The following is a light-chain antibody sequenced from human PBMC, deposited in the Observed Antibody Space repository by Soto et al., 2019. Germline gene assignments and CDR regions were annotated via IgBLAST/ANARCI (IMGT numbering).Light chain of an antibody. CDR3: MQSLQTHQRT. CDR2: LTS. J-gene: IGKJ1*01. CDR1: QSLLQTNGYTY. Sequence: DIVNTQSPPSLPVTPGEPASISCRSSQSLLQTNGYTYLDFYLQKPGQSPQLLIYLTSIRASGVPDRFSGSGSGTEFTLKISKVEAEDVGFYYCMQSLQTHQRTFGPGTKVDIK. V-gene: IGKV2-28*01.